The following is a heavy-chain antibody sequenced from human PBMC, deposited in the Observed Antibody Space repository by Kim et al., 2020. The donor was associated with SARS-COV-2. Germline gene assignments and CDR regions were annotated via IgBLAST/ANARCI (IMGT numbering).Heavy chain of an antibody. Sequence: SETLSLTCTVSGGSISSGGYYWSWIRQHPGKGLEWIGYIYYSGSTYYNPSLKSRVTISVDTSKNQFSLKLSSVTAADTSVYYCARSLVNYYDSSGYYLDYWGQEPWSPSPQ. CDR1: GGSISSGGYY. V-gene: IGHV4-31*03. CDR3: ARSLVNYYDSSGYYLDY. CDR2: IYYSGST. D-gene: IGHD3-22*01. J-gene: IGHJ4*01.